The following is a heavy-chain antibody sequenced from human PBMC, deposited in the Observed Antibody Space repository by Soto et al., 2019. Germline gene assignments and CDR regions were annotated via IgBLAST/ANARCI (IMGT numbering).Heavy chain of an antibody. D-gene: IGHD3-9*01. CDR1: GSTFSNHI. J-gene: IGHJ4*02. Sequence: ASVKVSCKASGSTFSNHIITWVRQAPGQGLEWMGWMNPNSGNTGYAQKFQGRVTMTRNTSISTAYMELSSLRSEDTAVYYCARGIYGVFDWPDLQSFYFDFWGQGNLVTLSS. CDR2: MNPNSGNT. CDR3: ARGIYGVFDWPDLQSFYFDF. V-gene: IGHV1-8*02.